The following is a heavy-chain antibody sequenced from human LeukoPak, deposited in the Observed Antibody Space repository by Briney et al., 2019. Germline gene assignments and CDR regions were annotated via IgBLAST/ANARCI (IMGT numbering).Heavy chain of an antibody. CDR1: GYSFTSYW. V-gene: IGHV5-51*01. D-gene: IGHD5-18*01. J-gene: IGHJ5*02. Sequence: GESLKISCKGSGYSFTSYWIGWVRQMPGKGLEWMGIIYPGDSDTRYSPSFQGQVTISADKSISTAYLQWSSLKASDAAMYYCARGGSGGYSYGYVRWFDPWGQGTLVTVSS. CDR3: ARGGSGGYSYGYVRWFDP. CDR2: IYPGDSDT.